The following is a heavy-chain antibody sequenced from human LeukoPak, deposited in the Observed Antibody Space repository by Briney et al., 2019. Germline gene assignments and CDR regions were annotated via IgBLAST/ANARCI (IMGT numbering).Heavy chain of an antibody. D-gene: IGHD3-22*01. V-gene: IGHV1-2*02. J-gene: IGHJ4*02. CDR3: ARDYYYDSSGGGYFDY. CDR1: GYTFTGYY. Sequence: GASVKVSSKASGYTFTGYYMHWVRQAPGQGLEWMGWINPNSGGTNYAQKFQGRVTMTRDTSISTAYMELSRLRSDDTAVYYCARDYYYDSSGGGYFDYWGQGTLVTVSS. CDR2: INPNSGGT.